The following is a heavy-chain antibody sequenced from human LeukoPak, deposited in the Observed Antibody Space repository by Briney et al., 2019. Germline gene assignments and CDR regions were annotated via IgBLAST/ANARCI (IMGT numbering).Heavy chain of an antibody. CDR1: GFAFSDYY. CDR2: IKQDGSEK. Sequence: GGTLRLSCAASGFAFSDYYMSWIRQAPGKGLEWVANIKQDGSEKYYVDSVKGRFTISRDNAKNSLYLQMNSLRAEDTAVYYCAREAWIQLWFLDDYWGQGTLVTVSS. D-gene: IGHD5-18*01. CDR3: AREAWIQLWFLDDY. J-gene: IGHJ4*02. V-gene: IGHV3-7*03.